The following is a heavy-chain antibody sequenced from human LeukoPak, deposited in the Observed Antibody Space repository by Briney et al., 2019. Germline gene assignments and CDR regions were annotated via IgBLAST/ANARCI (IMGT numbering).Heavy chain of an antibody. D-gene: IGHD2-2*01. Sequence: KTSETLSLTCTVSGGSISSSSYYWGWIRQPPGKGLEWIGSIYYSGSTYYNPSLKSRVTISVDTSKNQFSLKLSSVTAADTAVYYCARHWNIAVVPASYFDYWGQGTLVTVSS. CDR1: GGSISSSSYY. V-gene: IGHV4-39*01. CDR3: ARHWNIAVVPASYFDY. J-gene: IGHJ4*02. CDR2: IYYSGST.